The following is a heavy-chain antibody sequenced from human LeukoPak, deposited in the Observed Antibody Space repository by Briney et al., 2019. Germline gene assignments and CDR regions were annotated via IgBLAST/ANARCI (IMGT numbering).Heavy chain of an antibody. CDR2: IYPGDSDT. J-gene: IGHJ4*02. CDR3: ARHLGSVDLDY. D-gene: IGHD3-16*01. CDR1: DSIFTSYW. Sequence: PGASLEISCKGSDSIFTSYWIGWGRQLPGKGLEWVGIIYPGDSDTRYRPSFQGQVTISADKSSSTAYLQWSSLKASDTAMYYCARHLGSVDLDYWGQGTLVTVSS. V-gene: IGHV5-51*01.